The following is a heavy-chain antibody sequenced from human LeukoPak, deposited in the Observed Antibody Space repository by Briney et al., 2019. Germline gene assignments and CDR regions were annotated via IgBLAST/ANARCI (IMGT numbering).Heavy chain of an antibody. CDR3: ARFTGYSSGWYEDY. Sequence: ASVKVSCKASGYTFTGYYMHWLRQAPGQGLEWMGWINPNSGGTNYAQKFQGRVTMTRDTSISTAYMELSRLRSDDTAVYYCARFTGYSSGWYEDYWGQGTLVTVSS. V-gene: IGHV1-2*02. CDR1: GYTFTGYY. CDR2: INPNSGGT. D-gene: IGHD6-19*01. J-gene: IGHJ4*02.